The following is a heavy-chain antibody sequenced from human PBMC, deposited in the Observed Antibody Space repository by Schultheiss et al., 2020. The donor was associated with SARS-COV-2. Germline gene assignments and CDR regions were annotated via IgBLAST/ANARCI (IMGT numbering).Heavy chain of an antibody. CDR3: ARVSRPEPYCIGGSCYSDYFDY. J-gene: IGHJ4*02. D-gene: IGHD2-15*01. CDR1: GFTFSSYA. CDR2: ISYDGSNK. V-gene: IGHV3-30*04. Sequence: GESLKISCAASGFTFSSYAMHWVRQAPGKGLEWVAVISYDGSNKYYADSVKGRFTISRDNSKNTLYLQMNSLRAEDTAVYYCARVSRPEPYCIGGSCYSDYFDYWGQGALVTVSS.